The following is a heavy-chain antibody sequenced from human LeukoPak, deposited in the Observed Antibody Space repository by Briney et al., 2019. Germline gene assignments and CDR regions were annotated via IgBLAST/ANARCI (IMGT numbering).Heavy chain of an antibody. V-gene: IGHV4-61*01. Sequence: SETLSLTCSVSGGSVSSANYYWSWVRQPPGKGLEWIGYIYYSGSTTYNPSLKSRVTISVDTSKNQFSLKLTSVTAADTAVYYCARNRMATIVHDAYDIWGQGTMVTVSS. D-gene: IGHD5-24*01. J-gene: IGHJ3*02. CDR1: GGSVSSANYY. CDR2: IYYSGST. CDR3: ARNRMATIVHDAYDI.